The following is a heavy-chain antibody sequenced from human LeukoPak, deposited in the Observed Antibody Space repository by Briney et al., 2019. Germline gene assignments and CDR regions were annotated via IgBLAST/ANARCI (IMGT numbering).Heavy chain of an antibody. J-gene: IGHJ4*02. CDR2: IIPIFGTA. V-gene: IGHV1-69*01. Sequence: SVKVSCRASGGTFSSYAISWVRQAPGQGLEWMGGIIPIFGTANYAQKFQGRVTITADESTSTAYMELSSLRSEDTAVYYCAREYSGANTMIVDYWGQGTLVTVSS. CDR3: AREYSGANTMIVDY. D-gene: IGHD1-26*01. CDR1: GGTFSSYA.